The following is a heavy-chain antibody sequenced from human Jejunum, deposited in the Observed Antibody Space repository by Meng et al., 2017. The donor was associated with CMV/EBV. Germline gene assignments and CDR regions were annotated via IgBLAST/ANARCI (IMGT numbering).Heavy chain of an antibody. CDR2: GST. V-gene: IGHV4-39*01. J-gene: IGHJ5*02. D-gene: IGHD6-6*01. Sequence: TCTVSGGSISSSIHYWTWIRQPPGKGLGWIGSGSTYYNPSLKSRVTISVDTSKNQFSLMLTSVTAADTAVYYCVDYSSSYGWFDPWGQGTLVTVSS. CDR1: GGSISSSIHY. CDR3: VDYSSSYGWFDP.